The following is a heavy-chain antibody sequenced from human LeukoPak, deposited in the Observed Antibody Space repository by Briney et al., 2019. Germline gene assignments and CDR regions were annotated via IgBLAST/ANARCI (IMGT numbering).Heavy chain of an antibody. CDR2: ISFDGGNK. J-gene: IGHJ6*02. Sequence: GGSLRLSCVASGLTFSYSAIHWVCQAPGKGLEWVAVISFDGGNKYLAESVRGRFTVSRDNSNNTVYLQMNSLGAEDTALYYCAREYSSSRSKRGSYYYYGVDVWGQGTTVTVSS. CDR3: AREYSSSRSKRGSYYYYGVDV. CDR1: GLTFSYSA. D-gene: IGHD3-10*01. V-gene: IGHV3-30*03.